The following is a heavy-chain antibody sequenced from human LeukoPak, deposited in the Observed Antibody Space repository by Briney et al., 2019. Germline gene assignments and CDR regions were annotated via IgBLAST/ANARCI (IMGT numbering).Heavy chain of an antibody. D-gene: IGHD3-22*01. J-gene: IGHJ3*02. CDR3: ARGTGITMIVVVTNPLSDAFDI. CDR2: INWNGGST. CDR1: GFTFDDYG. Sequence: GGSLRLSCAASGFTFDDYGMSWVRQAPGKGLEWVSGINWNGGSTGYADSVKGRFTISRDNAKNSLYLQMNSLRAEDTALYYCARGTGITMIVVVTNPLSDAFDIWGQGTMVTVSS. V-gene: IGHV3-20*04.